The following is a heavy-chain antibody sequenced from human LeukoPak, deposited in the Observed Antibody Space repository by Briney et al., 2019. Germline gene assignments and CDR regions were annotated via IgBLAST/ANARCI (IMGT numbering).Heavy chain of an antibody. CDR1: GFTFSSYS. J-gene: IGHJ4*02. CDR2: ISSSSSTI. V-gene: IGHV3-48*04. D-gene: IGHD6-13*01. Sequence: GRSLRLSCAASGFTFSSYSMNWVRQAPGKGLEWVSYISSSSSTIYYADSVKGRFTISRDNAKNSLYLQMNSLRAEDTAVYFCARGLYSSTTYYFDYWGQGTLVTVSS. CDR3: ARGLYSSTTYYFDY.